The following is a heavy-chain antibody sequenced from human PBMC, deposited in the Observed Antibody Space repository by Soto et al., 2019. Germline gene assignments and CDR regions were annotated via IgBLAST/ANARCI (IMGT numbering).Heavy chain of an antibody. CDR1: GFTFSSYW. J-gene: IGHJ6*02. CDR2: IDTNGIMT. D-gene: IGHD2-15*01. V-gene: IGHV3-74*01. Sequence: GGSLRLSCAASGFTFSSYWMHWVRQVPGKGMEWVSKIDTNGIMTDYADSVKGRFTISRDNAKNSLYLQMNSLRAEDTAVYYCARVQCSGGSCYSVYYYYGMDVWGQGTTVTVSS. CDR3: ARVQCSGGSCYSVYYYYGMDV.